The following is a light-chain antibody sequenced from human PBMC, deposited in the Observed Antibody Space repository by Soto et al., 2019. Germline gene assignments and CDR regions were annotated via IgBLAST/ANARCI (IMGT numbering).Light chain of an antibody. J-gene: IGKJ3*01. V-gene: IGKV3-20*01. Sequence: EIVLTQSPGTLSLSPGERATLSCRASQSVSSSYLAWYQQKPGQAPRLLIYGASSRATGIPDRFSGSGSGTDFTLTISRLEPEDFAVYYCQHYCSSLFTFGPGTKVDIK. CDR1: QSVSSSY. CDR3: QHYCSSLFT. CDR2: GAS.